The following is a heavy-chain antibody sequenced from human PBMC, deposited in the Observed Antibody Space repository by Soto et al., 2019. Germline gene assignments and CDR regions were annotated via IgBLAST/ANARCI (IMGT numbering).Heavy chain of an antibody. V-gene: IGHV3-33*01. D-gene: IGHD2-15*01. J-gene: IGHJ4*02. CDR2: IWYDGSNK. Sequence: QVQLVESGGGVVQPGRSLRLSCAASGFTFSRYGIHWVRQAPGKGLEWVAVIWYDGSNKYYADSVKGRFTISRDNSKNTLCLQMNSLRAEDTAVYYCAREYCSSGSCYHYFDYWGQGTLVTVSS. CDR3: AREYCSSGSCYHYFDY. CDR1: GFTFSRYG.